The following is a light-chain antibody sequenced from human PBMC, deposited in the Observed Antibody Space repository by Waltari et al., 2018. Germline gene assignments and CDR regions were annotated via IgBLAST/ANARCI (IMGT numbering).Light chain of an antibody. CDR1: QSVSRN. Sequence: EIVMTQSPATLSVSPGERATLSCRASQSVSRNLAWYQQNPGQAPRLLIYGASTRATGIPARFSGSGSGTEFTLTISSLQSEDFAVYYCQQFKNWPPLTFGGGTKVEIK. CDR2: GAS. CDR3: QQFKNWPPLT. V-gene: IGKV3-15*01. J-gene: IGKJ4*01.